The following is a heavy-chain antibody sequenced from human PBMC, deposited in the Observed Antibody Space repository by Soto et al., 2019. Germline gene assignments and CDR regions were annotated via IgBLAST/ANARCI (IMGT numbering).Heavy chain of an antibody. J-gene: IGHJ5*02. Sequence: GGSRRRSWAASGFTFSSYSMNWVRQAPGKGLEWVSSISSSSIYIDYADSVKGRFTISRDNAKNSLYLQMNSLRAEDKAVYYCARDYYYDSPRFDPWGQGTLVTVSS. CDR1: GFTFSSYS. CDR3: ARDYYYDSPRFDP. CDR2: ISSSSIYI. D-gene: IGHD3-22*01. V-gene: IGHV3-21*01.